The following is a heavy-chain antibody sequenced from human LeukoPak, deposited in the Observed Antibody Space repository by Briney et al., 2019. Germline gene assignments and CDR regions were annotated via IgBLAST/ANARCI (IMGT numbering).Heavy chain of an antibody. CDR3: ARVGLHDSVGAFDI. CDR2: IGTNGDT. V-gene: IGHV3-13*01. D-gene: IGHD2-21*02. CDR1: GFTFDDYA. Sequence: PGGSLRLSCAASGFTFDDYAMHWVRQVTGKYLEWVSAIGTNGDTYYPGSVKGRFTISRENAKNSLYLQMNSLRAGDTAVYYCARVGLHDSVGAFDIWGQGTMVTVSS. J-gene: IGHJ3*02.